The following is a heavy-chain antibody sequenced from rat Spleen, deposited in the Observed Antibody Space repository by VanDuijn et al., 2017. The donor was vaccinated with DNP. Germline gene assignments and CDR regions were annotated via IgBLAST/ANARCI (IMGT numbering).Heavy chain of an antibody. CDR2: ISYSGST. J-gene: IGHJ2*01. Sequence: EVQLQESGPGLVKPSQSLSLTCSVTAYSITTNYWGWIRKFPGNKMEWVGHISYSGSTSYNPSLKSRISITRDTSKNQFFLHLNSVTTGDTATYYCARWSDYFDYWGQGVMVTVSS. V-gene: IGHV3-1*01. CDR1: AYSITTNY. CDR3: ARWSDYFDY.